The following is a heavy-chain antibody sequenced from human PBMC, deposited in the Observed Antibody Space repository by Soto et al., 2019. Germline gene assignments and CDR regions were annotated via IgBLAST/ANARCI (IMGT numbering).Heavy chain of an antibody. CDR1: GGSISSGDYY. CDR3: ARVVGSGSSAWEYYYGMDV. J-gene: IGHJ6*02. V-gene: IGHV4-30-4*01. Sequence: SETLSLTCTVSGGSISSGDYYWSWIRQPPGKGLEWIGYIYYSGSTYYNPSLKSRVTISVDTSKNQFSLKLSSVTAADTAVYYCARVVGSGSSAWEYYYGMDVWGQGTTVTVSS. CDR2: IYYSGST. D-gene: IGHD3-10*01.